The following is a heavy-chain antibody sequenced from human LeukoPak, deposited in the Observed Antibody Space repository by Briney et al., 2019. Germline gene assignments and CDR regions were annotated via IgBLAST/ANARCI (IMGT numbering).Heavy chain of an antibody. Sequence: PSETLSLTCTVSGGSISSYYWSWIRQPPGKGLEWIGYISYSGSTNYNPSLKSRVTISVDTSKNQFSLKLSSVTAADTAVYYCARGYYDFWSGYGVGVLWFDPWGQGTLVTVSS. V-gene: IGHV4-59*01. CDR2: ISYSGST. D-gene: IGHD3-3*01. CDR3: ARGYYDFWSGYGVGVLWFDP. CDR1: GGSISSYY. J-gene: IGHJ5*02.